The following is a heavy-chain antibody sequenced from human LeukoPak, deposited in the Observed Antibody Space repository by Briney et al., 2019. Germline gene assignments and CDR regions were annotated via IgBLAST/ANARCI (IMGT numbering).Heavy chain of an antibody. V-gene: IGHV3-23*01. CDR1: GFTFSTCA. Sequence: GGSLRLSCAASGFTFSTCAMSWVRQAPGKGLEWVSAISGSGTNTYYADSVKGRFTISRDNSKNTLYLQMNSLRAEDTAVYFCAKVPNSGNYYYFGYWGQGTPVTVSS. CDR3: AKVPNSGNYYYFGY. CDR2: ISGSGTNT. J-gene: IGHJ4*02. D-gene: IGHD1-26*01.